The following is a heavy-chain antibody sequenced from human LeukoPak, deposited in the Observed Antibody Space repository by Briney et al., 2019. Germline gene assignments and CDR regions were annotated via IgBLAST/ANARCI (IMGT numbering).Heavy chain of an antibody. CDR1: GGSISSYY. V-gene: IGHV4-4*07. Sequence: SETLSLTCTVSGGSISSYYWSWLRQPAGKGLEWIGRIYTSGSTNYNPSLKSRVTMSVDTSKNQFSLKLSSVTAADTAVYYCASTKNYYGPFDPWGQGTLVTVSS. CDR3: ASTKNYYGPFDP. CDR2: IYTSGST. J-gene: IGHJ5*02. D-gene: IGHD3-10*01.